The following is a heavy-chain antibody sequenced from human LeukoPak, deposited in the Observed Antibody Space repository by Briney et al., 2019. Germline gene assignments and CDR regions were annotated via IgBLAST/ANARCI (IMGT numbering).Heavy chain of an antibody. CDR3: TTLTVASNFYN. D-gene: IGHD4-23*01. CDR1: GFTFSVYE. V-gene: IGHV3-48*03. J-gene: IGHJ4*02. CDR2: ISSSATTT. Sequence: GGSLRLSCAASGFTFSVYEMHWVRQPPGKGLEWISDISSSATTTYYPDSVKGRYTISRDNSKYSRYLQMHRLRVEDTVVYYCTTLTVASNFYNSGEGALVSVSS.